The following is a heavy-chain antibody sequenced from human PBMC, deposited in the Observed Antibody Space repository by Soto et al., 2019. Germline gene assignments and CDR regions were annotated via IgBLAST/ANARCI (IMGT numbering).Heavy chain of an antibody. CDR3: AKDPIPAVNRGSRFDS. Sequence: GGSLRLSCAGSGFTFSTYGLHWVRQPPGKGLEWVAFVSFGGSEKYYAESVKGRFTISRDNPRNTLFLQLTSLRTEDTAVYFCAKDPIPAVNRGSRFDSWGRGTLVTVSS. CDR2: VSFGGSEK. V-gene: IGHV3-30*02. CDR1: GFTFSTYG. J-gene: IGHJ5*01. D-gene: IGHD2-2*01.